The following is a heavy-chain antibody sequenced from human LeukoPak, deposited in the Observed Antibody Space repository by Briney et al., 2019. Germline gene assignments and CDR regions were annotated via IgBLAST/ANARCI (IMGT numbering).Heavy chain of an antibody. CDR2: ISSSSIYI. V-gene: IGHV3-21*01. CDR3: ARGRRDGYNLLDAFDI. Sequence: KAGGPLRLSCSASGSTFSTYSMNWVRQAPGKGLEWVSSISSSSIYIYYADSLKGRFIISRDNAKNSLFLQMNSLRAEDTAVYYCARGRRDGYNLLDAFDIWGQGTVVTVSS. CDR1: GSTFSTYS. J-gene: IGHJ3*02. D-gene: IGHD5-24*01.